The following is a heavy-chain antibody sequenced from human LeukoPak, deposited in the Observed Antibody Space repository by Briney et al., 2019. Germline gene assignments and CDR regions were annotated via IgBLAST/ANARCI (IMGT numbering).Heavy chain of an antibody. CDR1: GFTFSSYS. CDR2: ISSSSSYI. J-gene: IGHJ4*02. D-gene: IGHD6-6*01. V-gene: IGHV3-21*01. Sequence: GALRLSCAASGFTFSSYSMNWVRQAPGKGLEWVSSISSSSSYIYYADSVKGRFTISRDNAKNSLYLQMNSLRAEDTAVYYCARVEIAAPAHDYWGQGTLVTVSS. CDR3: ARVEIAAPAHDY.